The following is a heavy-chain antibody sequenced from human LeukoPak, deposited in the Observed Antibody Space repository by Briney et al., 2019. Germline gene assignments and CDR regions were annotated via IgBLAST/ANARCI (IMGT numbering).Heavy chain of an antibody. Sequence: SETLSLTCTVSGGSISSGSYYWSWIRQPAGKGLEWIGRIYTSGSTNYNPSLKSRVTISVDTSKNQFSLKLSSVTAADTAMYYCARDIYDSSGYSEYNWFDPWGQGTLVTVSS. CDR2: IYTSGST. V-gene: IGHV4-61*02. D-gene: IGHD3-22*01. CDR1: GGSISSGSYY. CDR3: ARDIYDSSGYSEYNWFDP. J-gene: IGHJ5*02.